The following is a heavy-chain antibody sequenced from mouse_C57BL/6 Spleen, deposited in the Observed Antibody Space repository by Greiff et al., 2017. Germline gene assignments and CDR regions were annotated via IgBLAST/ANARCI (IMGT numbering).Heavy chain of an antibody. CDR1: GYTFTSYW. Sequence: QVQLQQSGAELVMPGASVKLSCKASGYTFTSYWMHWVKQRPGQGLEWIGEIDPSDSYTNYNQKFKGKSTLTVDKSSSTAYMQLSSLTSEDSAVYYCARKDSNYDYYAMDYWGQGTSVTVSS. V-gene: IGHV1-69*01. CDR3: ARKDSNYDYYAMDY. CDR2: IDPSDSYT. J-gene: IGHJ4*01. D-gene: IGHD2-5*01.